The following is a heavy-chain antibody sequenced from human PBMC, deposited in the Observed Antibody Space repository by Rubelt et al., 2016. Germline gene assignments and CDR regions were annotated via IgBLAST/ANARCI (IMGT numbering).Heavy chain of an antibody. V-gene: IGHV4-59*10. D-gene: IGHD2-2*01. CDR1: GGSISSYY. CDR2: IYTSGST. CDR3: AREQLLSDYYYGMDV. J-gene: IGHJ6*02. Sequence: QVQLQQWGAGLLKPSETLSLTCAVYGGSISSYYWSWIRQPAGKGLEWIGRIYTSGSTNYNPSLKSRVTMSVDTSKNQFSLKLSSVTAADTAVYYGAREQLLSDYYYGMDVWGQGTTVTVSS.